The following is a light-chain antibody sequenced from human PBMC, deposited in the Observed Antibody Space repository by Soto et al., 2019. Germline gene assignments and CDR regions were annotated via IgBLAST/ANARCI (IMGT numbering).Light chain of an antibody. Sequence: QSVLTQPPSVSGTPGQRVTISCSGSSSNIGKNFVFWFQQVPGMAPKLLIYKDNQRPSGVPDRFSVAKSVTSASMALSGLRSEDEADYYCAAWHDGLSGPYAVFGGGTQLTVL. V-gene: IGLV1-47*01. CDR3: AAWHDGLSGPYAV. CDR1: SSNIGKNF. CDR2: KDN. J-gene: IGLJ7*01.